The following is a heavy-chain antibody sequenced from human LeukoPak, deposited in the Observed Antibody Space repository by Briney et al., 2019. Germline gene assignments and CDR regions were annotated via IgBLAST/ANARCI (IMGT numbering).Heavy chain of an antibody. V-gene: IGHV3-48*03. D-gene: IGHD3-3*01. CDR2: ISSSGSTI. CDR3: ARSPILESRAFDI. CDR1: GFTFSSYE. Sequence: PGGSLRLSCAASGFTFSSYEMSWVRQAPGKGLEWVSYISSSGSTIYYADSVKGRFTISRDNAKNSLYLQMNSLRAEDTAVYYCARSPILESRAFDIWGQGTMVTVSS. J-gene: IGHJ3*02.